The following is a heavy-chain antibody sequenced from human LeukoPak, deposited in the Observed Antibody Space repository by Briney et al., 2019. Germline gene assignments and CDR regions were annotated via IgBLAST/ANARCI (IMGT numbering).Heavy chain of an antibody. CDR2: FSSNGGTT. J-gene: IGHJ6*02. CDR3: VKEIIYYNSGRYYSTMDV. CDR1: GFTFRTYT. V-gene: IGHV3-64D*06. Sequence: GGSLRLSCSASGFTFRTYTMHWVRQAPGKGLEYVSSFSSNGGTTHYADSVKGRFTISRDNSKDTLYLQMSSLRAEDTAVYICVKEIIYYNSGRYYSTMDVWGQGTTVTVSS. D-gene: IGHD1-26*01.